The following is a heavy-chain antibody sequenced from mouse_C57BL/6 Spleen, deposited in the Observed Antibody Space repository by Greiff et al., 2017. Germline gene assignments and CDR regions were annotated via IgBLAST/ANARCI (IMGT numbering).Heavy chain of an antibody. CDR3: ARPSTGTGYFDY. CDR1: GYTFTSYT. Sequence: VQLQQSGAELARPGASVKMSCKASGYTFTSYTMHWVKQRPGQGLEWIGYINPSSGYTKYNQKFKDKATLTADKSSSTAYMQLSSLTSEDSAVYYCARPSTGTGYFDYWGQGTTLTVSS. CDR2: INPSSGYT. J-gene: IGHJ2*01. V-gene: IGHV1-4*01. D-gene: IGHD4-1*02.